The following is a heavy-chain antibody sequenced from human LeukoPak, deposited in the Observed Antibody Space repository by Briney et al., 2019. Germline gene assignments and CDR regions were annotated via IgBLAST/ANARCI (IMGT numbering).Heavy chain of an antibody. CDR3: AKEIWPTVTTPGHTHFDY. Sequence: GGSLRLSCVASGFTYSHNGMHWVRQAPGKGLEWVAFIQYDGNTIFYADYVKGRFTISRDNSKNTLYLQMNSLRTDDTAVYYCAKEIWPTVTTPGHTHFDYWGQGTLVTVSS. CDR1: GFTYSHNG. J-gene: IGHJ4*02. CDR2: IQYDGNTI. V-gene: IGHV3-30*02. D-gene: IGHD4-17*01.